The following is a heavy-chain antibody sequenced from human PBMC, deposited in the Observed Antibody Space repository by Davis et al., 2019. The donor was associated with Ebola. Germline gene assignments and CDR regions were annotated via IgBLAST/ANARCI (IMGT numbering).Heavy chain of an antibody. J-gene: IGHJ4*02. V-gene: IGHV3-21*04. CDR3: AKVFGSGYDRPFDY. CDR2: ITSSSTYK. Sequence: GGSLRLSCAASGFTFSDYDMNWVRQAPGKGLEWVSSITSSSTYKYYADSVRGRFTISRDNSKNTLYLQMNSLRAEDTAVYYCAKVFGSGYDRPFDYWGQGTLVTVSS. D-gene: IGHD3-22*01. CDR1: GFTFSDYD.